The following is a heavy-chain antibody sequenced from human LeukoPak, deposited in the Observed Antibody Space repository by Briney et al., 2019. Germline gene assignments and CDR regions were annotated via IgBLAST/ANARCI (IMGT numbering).Heavy chain of an antibody. CDR2: IYYSGST. CDR3: AGGKQWLASDY. CDR1: GGSISSYY. J-gene: IGHJ4*02. Sequence: SETLSLTCTVSGGSISSYYWSWIRQPPGKGLEWIGYIYYSGSTNYNPSLKSRVTISVDTSKNQFSLRLSSVTAADTAVYYCAGGKQWLASDYWGQGTLVTVSS. V-gene: IGHV4-59*01. D-gene: IGHD6-19*01.